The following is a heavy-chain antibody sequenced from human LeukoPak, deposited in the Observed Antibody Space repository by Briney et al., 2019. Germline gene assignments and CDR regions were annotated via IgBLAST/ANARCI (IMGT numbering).Heavy chain of an antibody. V-gene: IGHV1-8*01. J-gene: IGHJ6*03. Sequence: ASVKVSCKASGYTFTSYDINWVRRATGQGLEWMGWMNPNSGNTGYAQKFQGRVTMTRNTSISTAYMELSSLRSEDTAVYYCAREAQYSYGFGLYYYYMDVWGKGTTVTVSS. D-gene: IGHD5-18*01. CDR3: AREAQYSYGFGLYYYYMDV. CDR1: GYTFTSYD. CDR2: MNPNSGNT.